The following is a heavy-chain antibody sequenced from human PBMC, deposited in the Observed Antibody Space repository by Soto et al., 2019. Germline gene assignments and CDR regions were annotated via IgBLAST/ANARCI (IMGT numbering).Heavy chain of an antibody. CDR3: ATGISEDYSGTPTNIDY. J-gene: IGHJ4*02. D-gene: IGHD4-4*01. Sequence: QVQLLESGGGVVQPGRSLRLSCAASGFTFSTYAMHWFRQFPGKGLEWVAAISYHGSNKYYADSVKGRFTISRDNSNSMLYLQMNSLIAEDTAVYYCATGISEDYSGTPTNIDYWGQGTLVTVSS. CDR2: ISYHGSNK. V-gene: IGHV3-30-3*01. CDR1: GFTFSTYA.